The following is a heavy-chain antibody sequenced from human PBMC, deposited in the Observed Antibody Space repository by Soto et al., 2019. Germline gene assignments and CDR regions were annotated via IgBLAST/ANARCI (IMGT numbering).Heavy chain of an antibody. V-gene: IGHV1-69*06. J-gene: IGHJ4*02. CDR3: ARALSYYDSSGYYNY. D-gene: IGHD3-22*01. CDR1: GGTFSSYA. CDR2: IIPIFGTA. Sequence: GASVKVSCKASGGTFSSYAISCVRRAPGQGLEWMGGIIPIFGTANYAQKFQGRVTITADKSTSTAYMELSSLRSEDTAVYYCARALSYYDSSGYYNYWGQGTLVTVPQ.